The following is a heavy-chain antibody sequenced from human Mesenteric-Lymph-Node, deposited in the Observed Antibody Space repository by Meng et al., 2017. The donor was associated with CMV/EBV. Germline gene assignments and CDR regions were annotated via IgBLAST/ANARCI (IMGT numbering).Heavy chain of an antibody. D-gene: IGHD3-22*01. V-gene: IGHV4-39*07. CDR3: VRVMKYYYDSSGRPDAFDV. CDR2: IFYAGNT. CDR1: GDSLTSGYSY. J-gene: IGHJ3*01. Sequence: GSLRLSCTVSGDSLTSGYSYWGWIRQPPGRGLEWIGTIFYAGNTYHNPSLKSRVTLSADTSMKRFSLKLRSATAADTAVYFCVRVMKYYYDSSGRPDAFDVWGQGTMVTVSS.